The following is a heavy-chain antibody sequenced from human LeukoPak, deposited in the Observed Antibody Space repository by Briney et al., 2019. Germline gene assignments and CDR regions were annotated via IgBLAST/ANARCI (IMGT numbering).Heavy chain of an antibody. CDR2: TYYRSKGYN. CDR1: GDIVSSTIAA. D-gene: IGHD1-1*01. J-gene: IGHJ4*02. CDR3: ARLLDLEGD. Sequence: SQTLSLTCAISGDIVSSTIAAWNWIRQSPSRGLEWLGRTYYRSKGYNDYAVSVKSRVTINPDTSKNQFSLQLSSVTAADTAVYYCARLLDLEGDWGQGTLVTVSS. V-gene: IGHV6-1*01.